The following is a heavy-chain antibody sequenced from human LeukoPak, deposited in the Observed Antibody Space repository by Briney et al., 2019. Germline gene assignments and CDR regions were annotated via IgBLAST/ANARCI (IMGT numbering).Heavy chain of an antibody. CDR3: ARHGIAVAGTFDY. CDR2: IYSGGST. Sequence: GGSLRLSCAASGFTVSRNYMSWVRQARGKGLEWVTVIYSGGSTYYADSVKGRFTISRDNSKNTLYLQMNSLRAEDTAVYYCARHGIAVAGTFDYWGQGTLVTVSS. CDR1: GFTVSRNY. J-gene: IGHJ4*02. D-gene: IGHD6-19*01. V-gene: IGHV3-66*04.